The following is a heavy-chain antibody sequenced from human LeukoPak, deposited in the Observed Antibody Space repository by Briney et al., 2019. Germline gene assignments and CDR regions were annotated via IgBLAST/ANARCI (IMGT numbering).Heavy chain of an antibody. CDR1: GFTFSDYY. J-gene: IGHJ4*02. V-gene: IGHV3-11*06. D-gene: IGHD3-3*02. CDR3: ARDFFHSDISRPFDY. CDR2: IWSDSAEI. Sequence: GGSLRLSCAASGFTFSDYYMSWIRQAPGKGLEWVSSIWSDSAEIHYADSVKGRFTISRDNAKDSLYLQMNSLRAEDSAVYYCARDFFHSDISRPFDYWGQGTLVTVSS.